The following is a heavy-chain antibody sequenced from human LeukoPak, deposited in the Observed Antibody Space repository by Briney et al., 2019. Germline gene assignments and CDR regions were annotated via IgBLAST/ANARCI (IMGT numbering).Heavy chain of an antibody. V-gene: IGHV1-18*01. J-gene: IGHJ4*02. D-gene: IGHD2-15*01. CDR2: ISAYNGNT. CDR3: ARVDCSGGSCYSGELLFDY. CDR1: GYTFSYYG. Sequence: ASVKVSCKTSGYTFSYYGISWVRQAPGQGLEWMGWISAYNGNTNYAQKFQARVTMTTDTSTSTAYMEVRSLRSDDTAVYYCARVDCSGGSCYSGELLFDYWGQGTLVTVSS.